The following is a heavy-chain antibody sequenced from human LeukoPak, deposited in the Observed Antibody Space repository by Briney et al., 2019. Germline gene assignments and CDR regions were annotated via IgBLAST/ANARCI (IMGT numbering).Heavy chain of an antibody. CDR1: GYSFSRYW. D-gene: IGHD3-16*01. V-gene: IGHV5-51*01. CDR2: TYPGDSDT. J-gene: IGHJ4*02. Sequence: GESLKISCKASGYSFSRYWIGWVRQMPGKGLEWMGITYPGDSDTAYSPSLQGQVTISADKSISTAYLQWSSLKASDTGIYYCARRLRFAEGAYFDSWGQGTLVTVSS. CDR3: ARRLRFAEGAYFDS.